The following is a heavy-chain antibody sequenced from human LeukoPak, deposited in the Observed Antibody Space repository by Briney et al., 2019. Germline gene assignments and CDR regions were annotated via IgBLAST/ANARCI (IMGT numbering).Heavy chain of an antibody. V-gene: IGHV4-34*01. D-gene: IGHD3-10*01. J-gene: IGHJ4*02. CDR2: INHSGST. Sequence: SETLSLTCAVYGGSFSGYYWSWIRQPPGKGLEWIGEINHSGSTNYNPSLKSRVTIPVDTSKNQFSLKLSSVTAADTAVYYCARAPSGSFRYYFDYWGQGTLVTVSS. CDR3: ARAPSGSFRYYFDY. CDR1: GGSFSGYY.